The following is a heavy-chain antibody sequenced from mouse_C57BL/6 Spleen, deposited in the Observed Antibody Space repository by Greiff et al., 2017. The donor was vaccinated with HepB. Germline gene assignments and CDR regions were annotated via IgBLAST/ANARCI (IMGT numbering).Heavy chain of an antibody. D-gene: IGHD2-3*01. CDR1: GYTFTSYW. CDR3: ARGEVYDGYYFDY. V-gene: IGHV1-52*01. CDR2: IDPSDSET. Sequence: VQLQQPGAELVRPGSSVKLSCKASGYTFTSYWMHWVKQRPIQGLEWIGNIDPSDSETHYNQKFKDKATLTVDKSSSTAYMQLSSLTSEDSAVYYCARGEVYDGYYFDYWGQGTTLTVSS. J-gene: IGHJ2*01.